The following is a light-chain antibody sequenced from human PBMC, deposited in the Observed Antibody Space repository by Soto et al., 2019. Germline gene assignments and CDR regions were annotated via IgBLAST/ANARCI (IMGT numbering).Light chain of an antibody. V-gene: IGLV2-14*01. J-gene: IGLJ1*01. Sequence: QSALTQPASVSGSPGQSITISCTGTSSDVGGYNYVSWYQQHPGKAHKLMIYEVSNRPSGVSNRFSGSKSGNTASLTISGLQAEDEADYYCSSYTSSSIDYVFGPGTKLTVL. CDR2: EVS. CDR3: SSYTSSSIDYV. CDR1: SSDVGGYNY.